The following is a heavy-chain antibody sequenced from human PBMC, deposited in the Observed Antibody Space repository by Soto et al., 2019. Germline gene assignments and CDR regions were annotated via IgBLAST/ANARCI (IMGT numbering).Heavy chain of an antibody. CDR1: GYTFTSYG. J-gene: IGHJ4*02. D-gene: IGHD3-22*01. CDR3: ARDFPSTYYYDSSGYYPPGSFDY. Sequence: GASVKVSCKASGYTFTSYGISWVRQAPGRGLEWMGWISAYNGNTNYAQKLQGRVTMTTDTSTSTAYMELSRLRSDDTAVYYCARDFPSTYYYDSSGYYPPGSFDYWGQGTLVTVSS. V-gene: IGHV1-18*01. CDR2: ISAYNGNT.